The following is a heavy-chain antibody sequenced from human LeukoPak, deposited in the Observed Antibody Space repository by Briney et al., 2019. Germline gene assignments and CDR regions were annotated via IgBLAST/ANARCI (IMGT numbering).Heavy chain of an antibody. CDR3: AREGKLTGYFGGLGFNY. CDR1: GGSISSYY. Sequence: SETLSLTCTVSGGSISSYYWSWIRQPAGKGLEWIGRIHASGSTNYNPSLRSRVTMSVDTSKNQFSLNLTSVTAADTAVYYCAREGKLTGYFGGLGFNYWGQGILVTVSS. D-gene: IGHD6-19*01. J-gene: IGHJ4*02. CDR2: IHASGST. V-gene: IGHV4-4*07.